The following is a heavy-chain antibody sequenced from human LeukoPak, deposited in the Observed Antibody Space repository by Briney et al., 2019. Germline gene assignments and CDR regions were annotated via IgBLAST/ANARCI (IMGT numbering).Heavy chain of an antibody. J-gene: IGHJ5*02. CDR1: GGTFSSYA. CDR2: IIPIFGTA. D-gene: IGHD3-10*01. Sequence: SVKVSCKASGGTFSSYAISWVRQAPGQELEWMGGIIPIFGTANYAQKFQGRVTITADESTSTAYMELSSLRSEDTAVYYCARAPIYGSGSYGFDPWGQGTLVTVSS. CDR3: ARAPIYGSGSYGFDP. V-gene: IGHV1-69*13.